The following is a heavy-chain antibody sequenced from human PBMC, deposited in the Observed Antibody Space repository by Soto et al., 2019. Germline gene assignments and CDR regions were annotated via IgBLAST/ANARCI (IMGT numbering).Heavy chain of an antibody. Sequence: SVTLSVTCTVAGGSIISYCWSWIRQPPGKGLEWIGYIYYSGSTNYNPSLKSRLTIFVDTSKNQFSLKLSSVTAADTALYYCTREDSSTSEYWSQGTLVTVSS. CDR1: GGSIISYC. V-gene: IGHV4-4*08. J-gene: IGHJ4*02. CDR2: IYYSGST. D-gene: IGHD6-13*01. CDR3: TREDSSTSEY.